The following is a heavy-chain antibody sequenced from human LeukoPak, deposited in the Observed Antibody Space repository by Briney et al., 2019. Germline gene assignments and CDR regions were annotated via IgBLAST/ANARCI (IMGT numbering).Heavy chain of an antibody. V-gene: IGHV4-30-4*01. Sequence: SETLSLTCTVSGGSISSGDYYWSWIRQPPGKGLEWIGYIYYSGSTYYNPSLKSRVTISVDMSKTQFSLKLSSVTAADTAVYYYARDVPDYGSGCYFDYWGQGTLVTVSS. CDR2: IYYSGST. D-gene: IGHD3-10*01. CDR1: GGSISSGDYY. CDR3: ARDVPDYGSGCYFDY. J-gene: IGHJ4*02.